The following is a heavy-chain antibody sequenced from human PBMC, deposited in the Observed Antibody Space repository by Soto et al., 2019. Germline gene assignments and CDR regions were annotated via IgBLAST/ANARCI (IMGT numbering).Heavy chain of an antibody. J-gene: IGHJ4*02. V-gene: IGHV3-74*01. CDR1: GFTFSSYW. CDR2: INSDGSNT. CDR3: AKHFDN. Sequence: WGSLRLSCAASGFTFSSYWLHWVRQAPGKGLVWVSRINSDGSNTGYADSVKGRFTISRDNAKNTLYLQMNGLRAEDTAVYYCAKHFDNCGQGTLVTVS.